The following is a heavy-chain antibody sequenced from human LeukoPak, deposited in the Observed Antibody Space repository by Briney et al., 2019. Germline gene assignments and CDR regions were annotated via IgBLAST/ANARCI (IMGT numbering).Heavy chain of an antibody. CDR3: AKKSYDILTGYLGN. Sequence: PGGSLRLSCAASGFTFSSFAMHWVRQAPGKGLEWVAVISCDGSNKYYADSVKGRFTISRDNSKNTLYLQMNSLRAEDTAVYYCAKKSYDILTGYLGNWGQGTLVTVSS. J-gene: IGHJ4*02. CDR1: GFTFSSFA. D-gene: IGHD3-9*01. V-gene: IGHV3-30*04. CDR2: ISCDGSNK.